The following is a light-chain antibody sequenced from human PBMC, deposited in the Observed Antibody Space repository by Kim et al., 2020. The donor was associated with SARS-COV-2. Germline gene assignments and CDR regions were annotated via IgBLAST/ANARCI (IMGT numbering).Light chain of an antibody. CDR2: DVT. V-gene: IGLV2-11*03. Sequence: GQSFTIACTRTTDDVGGYNYVSWYQQPPGDAPRLIIYDVTKRPSGVPDRFSGSKAGNTASLTISGLQAEDEADYYCSSYGGKYNAVFGGGTQLTVL. CDR1: TDDVGGYNY. J-gene: IGLJ2*01. CDR3: SSYGGKYNAV.